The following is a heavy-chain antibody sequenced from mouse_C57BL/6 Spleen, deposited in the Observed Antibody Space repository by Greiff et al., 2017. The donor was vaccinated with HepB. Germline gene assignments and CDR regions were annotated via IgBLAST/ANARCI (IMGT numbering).Heavy chain of an antibody. CDR3: ARDGDSNYVFDY. CDR1: GFTFSDYY. CDR2: INYDGSST. Sequence: EVQLVESEGGLVQPGSSMTLSCTTSGFTFSDYYMAWFRQVPETGLEWVANINYDGSSTYYLASLKSRFIISRDNAKTILYMQMRSLKSEDTATYYCARDGDSNYVFDYWGQGTTLTVSS. V-gene: IGHV5-16*01. J-gene: IGHJ2*01. D-gene: IGHD2-5*01.